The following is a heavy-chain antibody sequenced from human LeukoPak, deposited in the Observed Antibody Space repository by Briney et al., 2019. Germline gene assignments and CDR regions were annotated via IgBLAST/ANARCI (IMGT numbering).Heavy chain of an antibody. Sequence: SETLSLTCTVSGGSISSSSYYWGWIRQPPGKGLEWIVTIYYSGSTNYNPSLKSRVTISVDTSKNQFSLKLSSVTAADTAVYYCARQVIRWFGGNWFDPWGQGTLVTVSS. CDR1: GGSISSSSYY. D-gene: IGHD3-10*01. V-gene: IGHV4-39*01. J-gene: IGHJ5*02. CDR3: ARQVIRWFGGNWFDP. CDR2: IYYSGST.